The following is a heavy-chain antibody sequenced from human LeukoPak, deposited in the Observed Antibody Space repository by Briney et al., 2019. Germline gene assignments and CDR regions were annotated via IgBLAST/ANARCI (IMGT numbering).Heavy chain of an antibody. Sequence: GGSLRLSCAASGLAFSSHWMAWVRQAPGKGLEWVANINKDGSGTRYLDSVRGRFTISRDNAKDSVYLQTNSLRAEDTAVYYCARDPASLVPFDYWGQGTLVTVSS. D-gene: IGHD6-6*01. CDR3: ARDPASLVPFDY. CDR1: GLAFSSHW. J-gene: IGHJ4*02. CDR2: INKDGSGT. V-gene: IGHV3-7*05.